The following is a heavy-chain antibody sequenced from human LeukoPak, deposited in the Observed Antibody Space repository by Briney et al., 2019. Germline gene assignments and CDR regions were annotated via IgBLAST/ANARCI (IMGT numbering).Heavy chain of an antibody. J-gene: IGHJ5*02. Sequence: GGSLRLSCAASGFTFSSYAMSWVRQAPGKGLKWVSGVSGSGVSTYYTDSVKGRFTVSRDNSKNTMFLQMNSLRAEDTAVYYCAKGLYGDTFLNWFDPWGQGTLVTVSS. CDR1: GFTFSSYA. CDR2: VSGSGVST. V-gene: IGHV3-23*01. D-gene: IGHD2-21*01. CDR3: AKGLYGDTFLNWFDP.